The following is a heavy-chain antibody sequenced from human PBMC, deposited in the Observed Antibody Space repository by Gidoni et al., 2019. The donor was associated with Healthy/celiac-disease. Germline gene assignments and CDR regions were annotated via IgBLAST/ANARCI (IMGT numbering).Heavy chain of an antibody. J-gene: IGHJ4*02. D-gene: IGHD6-19*01. Sequence: EVQLVESGGGLVKPGGSLRLSCAASGFTFSSYSMTWVRQAPGKGLEWVSSISSSSSYRYYADSVKGRFTISRDNAKNTMYLQMNSLRAEDTAVYYCARDGIAVAGTPITYDYWGQGTLVTVSS. CDR3: ARDGIAVAGTPITYDY. V-gene: IGHV3-21*01. CDR1: GFTFSSYS. CDR2: ISSSSSYR.